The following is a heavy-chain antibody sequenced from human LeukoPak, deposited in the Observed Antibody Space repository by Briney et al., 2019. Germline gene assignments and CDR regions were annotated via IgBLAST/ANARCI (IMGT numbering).Heavy chain of an antibody. Sequence: GASVKVSCKASGYTFRDYYMHWVRQAPGQGLEWMGWIDPKSGGPNYAQKFQGRVTLTSDTSISTSYMELSRLTSDDTAVYYCARGGFHHGFDFWGHGTVVTVSS. V-gene: IGHV1-2*02. CDR1: GYTFRDYY. CDR3: ARGGFHHGFDF. J-gene: IGHJ3*01. CDR2: IDPKSGGP.